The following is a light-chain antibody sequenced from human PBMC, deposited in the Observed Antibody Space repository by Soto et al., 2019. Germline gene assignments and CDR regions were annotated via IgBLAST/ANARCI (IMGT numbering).Light chain of an antibody. Sequence: DIQMTQFPSTQSASIGDRVTITCRASQTISNWLAWYQQKPGKAPKLLIYKASSLETGVPSRFSGSGSGTEFTLTISSLQPDDFATYYCQQYTRYSAYTFGQGTRLELK. V-gene: IGKV1-5*03. CDR2: KAS. CDR1: QTISNW. J-gene: IGKJ2*01. CDR3: QQYTRYSAYT.